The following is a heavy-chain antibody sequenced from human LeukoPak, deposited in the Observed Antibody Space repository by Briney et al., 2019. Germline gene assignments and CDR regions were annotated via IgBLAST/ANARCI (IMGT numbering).Heavy chain of an antibody. Sequence: ASVKVSCKAPGYTFTSYYMHWVRQAPGQGLEWMGIINPSGGSTSYAQKFQGRVTMTRDMSTSTVYMELSSLRSEDTAVYYCTRDLTGTTLVDYWGQGTLVTVSS. V-gene: IGHV1-46*01. J-gene: IGHJ4*02. CDR3: TRDLTGTTLVDY. CDR2: INPSGGST. D-gene: IGHD1-7*01. CDR1: GYTFTSYY.